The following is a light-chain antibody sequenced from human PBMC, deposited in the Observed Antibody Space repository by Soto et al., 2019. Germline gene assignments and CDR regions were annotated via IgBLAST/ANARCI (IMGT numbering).Light chain of an antibody. V-gene: IGLV4-69*01. CDR3: QTGGTGMRV. J-gene: IGLJ2*01. CDR2: LNSDGSH. CDR1: SGHSSYA. Sequence: QPVLTQSPSASASLGASVKLTCTLSSGHSSYAIAWHQQQPEKGPRYLMKLNSDGSHSKGDGIPDRFSGSSSGAERYLTIFSLQSEDEADYYCQTGGTGMRVFGGWTKLTVL.